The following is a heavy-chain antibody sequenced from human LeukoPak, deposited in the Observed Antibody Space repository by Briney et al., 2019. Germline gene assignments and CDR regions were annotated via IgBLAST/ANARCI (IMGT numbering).Heavy chain of an antibody. J-gene: IGHJ4*02. CDR1: GYSFTSYW. V-gene: IGHV5-51*01. Sequence: GEPPKISCKGSGYSFTSYWIGWVRQMPGKGLEWMGIIYPGDSDTRYSPSFQGQVTISADKSISTAYLQWSSLKASDTAMYYCARFGYYDYVWGRTNYFDYWGQGTLVTVSS. D-gene: IGHD3-16*01. CDR2: IYPGDSDT. CDR3: ARFGYYDYVWGRTNYFDY.